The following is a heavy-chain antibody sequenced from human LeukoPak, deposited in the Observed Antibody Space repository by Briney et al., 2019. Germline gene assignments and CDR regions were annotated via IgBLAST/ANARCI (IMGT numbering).Heavy chain of an antibody. J-gene: IGHJ4*02. CDR1: GFTFSSYG. CDR3: AKVLPSDY. Sequence: PGRSLRLSCAASGFTFSSYGMHWVRQAPGKGLEWVAVISYDGSNKYYADSVKGRFTISRDNSKNTLYLQMNSLRAEDTAVYYCAKVLPSDYWGQGTLVTVSS. CDR2: ISYDGSNK. V-gene: IGHV3-30*18.